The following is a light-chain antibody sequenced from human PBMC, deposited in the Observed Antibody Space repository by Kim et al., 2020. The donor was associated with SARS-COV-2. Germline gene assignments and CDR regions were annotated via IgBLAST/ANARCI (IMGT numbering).Light chain of an antibody. J-gene: IGKJ5*01. CDR2: ATS. CDR1: QSFSTF. Sequence: DIQMTQSPSTLSASVGDRVTITCRASQSFSTFLVWYQQKPGKVPKLLIYATSILESGVPSRFRGSGSGTEFTLTISSLQPEDFATYYCMQYMKFPSTFGDGTPMEIK. V-gene: IGKV1-5*03. CDR3: MQYMKFPST.